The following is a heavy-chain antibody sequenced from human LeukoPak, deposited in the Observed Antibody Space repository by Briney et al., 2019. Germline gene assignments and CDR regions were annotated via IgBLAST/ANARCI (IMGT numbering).Heavy chain of an antibody. Sequence: ASVKVSCKASGYTFTGYYMHWLRQAPGQGLEWMGWINPNSSGTNYAQKFQGGVTMTRDTSISTAYMELSRLRSDDTAVYYCARDRGYCSSTSCYEFDPWGQGTLVTVSS. V-gene: IGHV1-2*02. J-gene: IGHJ5*02. CDR1: GYTFTGYY. D-gene: IGHD2-2*01. CDR2: INPNSSGT. CDR3: ARDRGYCSSTSCYEFDP.